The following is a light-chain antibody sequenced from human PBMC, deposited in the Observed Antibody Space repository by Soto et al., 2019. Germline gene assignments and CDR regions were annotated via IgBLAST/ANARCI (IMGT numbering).Light chain of an antibody. CDR2: KAS. J-gene: IGKJ4*01. CDR1: QSVSSW. Sequence: DIQMTQSPSTLSASVGDRVTITCRASQSVSSWLAWYQQKPGEVPKLLIYKASSLESGVPSRFSRSGSGTDPTLPISSLQADDVVTYSCQQYRRNSLIFGGGTKVEIK. CDR3: QQYRRNSLI. V-gene: IGKV1-5*03.